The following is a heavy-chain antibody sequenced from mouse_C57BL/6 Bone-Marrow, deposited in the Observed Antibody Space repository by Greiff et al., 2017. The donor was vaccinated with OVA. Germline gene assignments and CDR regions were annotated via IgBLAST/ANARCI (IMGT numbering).Heavy chain of an antibody. V-gene: IGHV1-81*01. CDR3: ARHGWLLRYFDY. CDR1: GYTFTSYG. CDR2: IYPRSGNT. D-gene: IGHD2-3*01. J-gene: IGHJ2*01. Sequence: LVESGAELARPGASVKLSCKASGYTFTSYGISWVKQRTGQGLEWIGEIYPRSGNTYYNEKFKGKATLTADKSSSTAYMELRSLTSEDSAVYFCARHGWLLRYFDYWGQGTTLTVSS.